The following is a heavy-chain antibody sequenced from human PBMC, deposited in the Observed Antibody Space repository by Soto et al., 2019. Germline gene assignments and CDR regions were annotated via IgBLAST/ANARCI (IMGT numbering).Heavy chain of an antibody. CDR3: ARHSYGSGSYHYYGMDV. V-gene: IGHV5-51*01. CDR1: GYSFTSYW. D-gene: IGHD3-10*01. Sequence: GESLKISCKGSGYSFTSYWIGWVRQMPGKGLEWMGIIYPGDSDTRYSPSFQGQVTIPADKSISTAYLQWSSLKASDTAMYYCARHSYGSGSYHYYGMDVWGQGTTVTVSS. CDR2: IYPGDSDT. J-gene: IGHJ6*02.